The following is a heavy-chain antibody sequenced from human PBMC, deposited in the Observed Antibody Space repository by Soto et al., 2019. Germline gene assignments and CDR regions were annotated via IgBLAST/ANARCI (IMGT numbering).Heavy chain of an antibody. CDR2: INAGNGNT. CDR1: GYTFTSYA. CDR3: ARGRDTAMGVFDY. V-gene: IGHV1-3*01. Sequence: ASVKVCCKASGYTFTSYAMHWVRQAPGQRLEWMGWINAGNGNTKYSQKFQGRVTITRDTSASTAYMELSSLRSEDTAVYYCARGRDTAMGVFDYWGQGTLVTVSS. D-gene: IGHD5-18*01. J-gene: IGHJ4*02.